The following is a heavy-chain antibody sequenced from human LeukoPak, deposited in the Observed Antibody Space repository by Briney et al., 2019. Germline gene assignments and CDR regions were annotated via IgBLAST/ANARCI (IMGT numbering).Heavy chain of an antibody. CDR3: ARDRAPDYCDSSGYYPLDY. CDR2: ISAYNGNT. V-gene: IGHV1-18*01. Sequence: GASVKVSCKASGYTFTSYGISWVRQAPGQGLEWMGWISAYNGNTNYAQKLQGRVTMTTDTSTSTAYMGLRSLRSDDTAVYYCARDRAPDYCDSSGYYPLDYWGQGTLVTVSS. D-gene: IGHD3-22*01. CDR1: GYTFTSYG. J-gene: IGHJ4*02.